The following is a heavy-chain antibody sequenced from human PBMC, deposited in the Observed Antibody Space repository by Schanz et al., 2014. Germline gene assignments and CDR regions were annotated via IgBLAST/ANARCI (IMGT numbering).Heavy chain of an antibody. V-gene: IGHV4-31*03. D-gene: IGHD3-10*01. CDR2: ISYSGST. Sequence: QVQLQESGPGLVKPSQTLSLTCTVSGASISSRDFYWSWIRQFPGKGLEWIGYISYSGSTSFNPSLKSRLTMSVDTSKNQFSLRLSSVTAADTAVYYCARGGFGELSAFDIWGQGTIVNVSS. J-gene: IGHJ3*02. CDR1: GASISSRDFY. CDR3: ARGGFGELSAFDI.